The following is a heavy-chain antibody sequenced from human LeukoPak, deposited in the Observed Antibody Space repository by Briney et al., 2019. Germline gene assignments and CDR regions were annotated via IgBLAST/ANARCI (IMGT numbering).Heavy chain of an antibody. CDR3: ARDRGTDWAIDY. CDR1: GFTFSTYS. D-gene: IGHD2-21*01. J-gene: IGHJ4*02. V-gene: IGHV3-48*04. Sequence: GGSLRLSRAASGFTFSTYSMNWVRQAPGKGLEWISYSSLSVTITYYADSVKGRFTISRDNTKNSLYLQINSLSPEDTAVYYCARDRGTDWAIDYWGQGTLVTVSS. CDR2: SSLSVTIT.